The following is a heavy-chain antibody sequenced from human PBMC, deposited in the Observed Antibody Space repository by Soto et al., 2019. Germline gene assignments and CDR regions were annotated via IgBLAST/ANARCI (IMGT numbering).Heavy chain of an antibody. D-gene: IGHD3-10*01. V-gene: IGHV3-23*01. CDR1: GFTFNNYV. CDR3: AKETRAGAADY. Sequence: EVQILESGGGLVQPGGSLRLSCAASGFTFNNYVMTWFRQAPGRGLEWVAYINGGGGGTYYADSVKGRFAISRDNSKDTLYLEMNSLSVEDTAVYYWAKETRAGAADYWGQGTLVTVSS. CDR2: INGGGGGT. J-gene: IGHJ4*02.